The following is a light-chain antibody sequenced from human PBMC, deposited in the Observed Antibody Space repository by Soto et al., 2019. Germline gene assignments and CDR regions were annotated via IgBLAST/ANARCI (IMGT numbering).Light chain of an antibody. J-gene: IGKJ2*01. CDR2: GAS. V-gene: IGKV3-20*01. CDR1: QTVSSNY. CDR3: QQYGSSISYT. Sequence: GLTQSPGTLSLSPGERATLSCRASQTVSSNYLAWYQQKPGQAPRLLIYGASSRATGIPDRFSGSGSGTDFTLTISRLEPEDFAVYYCQQYGSSISYTFGQGTKLEIK.